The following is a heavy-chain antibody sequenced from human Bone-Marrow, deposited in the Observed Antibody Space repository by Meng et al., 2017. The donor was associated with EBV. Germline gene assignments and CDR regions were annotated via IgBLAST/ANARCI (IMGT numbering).Heavy chain of an antibody. V-gene: IGHV4-61*01. D-gene: IGHD2/OR15-2a*01. CDR3: AKSRSSTPGIVDD. CDR2: IYDTGTT. Sequence: EQLHGADPGVVKPSETLSLPCVVTGVSVNSGTYHWSWIRQSTGKGLEWIGYIYDTGTTIYNPSLNSRVTILLETSKNQFSLRLHSVTTADTAVYYCAKSRSSTPGIVDDWGQGTLVTVSS. J-gene: IGHJ4*02. CDR1: GVSVNSGTYH.